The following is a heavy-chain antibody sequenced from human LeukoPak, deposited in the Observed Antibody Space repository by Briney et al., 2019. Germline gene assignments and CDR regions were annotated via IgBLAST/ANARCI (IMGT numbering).Heavy chain of an antibody. Sequence: PGGSLRLSCAASGFTFSSYSMNWVRQAPGKGLEWVSSISSSSSYIYYADSVKGRFTISRDNSKSTLYLQMNSLRAEDTAVYYCAAYYYDSSGYDYWGQGALVTVSS. CDR2: ISSSSSYI. CDR3: AAYYYDSSGYDY. J-gene: IGHJ4*02. CDR1: GFTFSSYS. D-gene: IGHD3-22*01. V-gene: IGHV3-21*04.